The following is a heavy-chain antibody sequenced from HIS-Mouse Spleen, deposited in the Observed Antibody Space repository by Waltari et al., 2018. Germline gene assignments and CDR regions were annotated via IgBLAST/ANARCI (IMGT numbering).Heavy chain of an antibody. CDR2: INPNSGGT. CDR1: GYTFTGYY. J-gene: IGHJ4*02. Sequence: QVQLVQSGAEVKKPGASVKVSCKASGYTFTGYYMHWVRQAPGQGLEWMGWINPNSGGTNYAQKCQGSVTMTRDTSISTAYMELSRLRSDDTAVYYCARWRAGIDYWGQGTLVTVSS. CDR3: ARWRAGIDY. V-gene: IGHV1-2*02. D-gene: IGHD6-19*01.